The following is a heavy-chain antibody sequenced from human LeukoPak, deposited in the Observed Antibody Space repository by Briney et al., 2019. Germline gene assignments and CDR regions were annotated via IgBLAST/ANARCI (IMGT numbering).Heavy chain of an antibody. J-gene: IGHJ4*02. D-gene: IGHD1-7*01. CDR2: IWYDGSNK. Sequence: PGGSLRLSCAASGFTFSSYGMHWVRQAPGKGLEWVAVIWYDGSNKYYADSVKGRFTISRDNAKNSLYLQMNSLRAEDTAVYYCATIPETTLDYWGQGTLVTVSS. V-gene: IGHV3-33*03. CDR1: GFTFSSYG. CDR3: ATIPETTLDY.